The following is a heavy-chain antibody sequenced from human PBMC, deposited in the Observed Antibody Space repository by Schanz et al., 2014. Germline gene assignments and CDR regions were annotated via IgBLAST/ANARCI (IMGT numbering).Heavy chain of an antibody. CDR3: VTWSTTYLYQDY. CDR1: GFSVSTNY. V-gene: IGHV3-53*01. Sequence: EVQLVESGGGLIQPGGSLRLSCAVSGFSVSTNYMSWVRQAPGKGLEWVSVIYSGDNTYYADSVKGRFTISRDNSKNTLSLQMDDLRGDDTAMYYCVTWSTTYLYQDYWGQGTLVSVSA. CDR2: IYSGDNT. J-gene: IGHJ4*02. D-gene: IGHD1-26*01.